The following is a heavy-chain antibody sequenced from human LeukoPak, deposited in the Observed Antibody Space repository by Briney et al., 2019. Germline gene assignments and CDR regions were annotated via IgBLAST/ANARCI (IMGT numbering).Heavy chain of an antibody. V-gene: IGHV3-30*04. D-gene: IGHD4-17*01. Sequence: GRSLRLSCAASEFTFSSYAMHWVRQAPGKGLEWVALISYDGSNKYYADSVKGRFTISRDNAKNSLYLQMNSLRAEDTAVYYCARDQYGDYVDYWGQGTLVTVSS. CDR3: ARDQYGDYVDY. CDR2: ISYDGSNK. J-gene: IGHJ4*02. CDR1: EFTFSSYA.